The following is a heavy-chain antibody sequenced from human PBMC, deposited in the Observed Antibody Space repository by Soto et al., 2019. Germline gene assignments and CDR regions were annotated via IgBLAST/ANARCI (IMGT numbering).Heavy chain of an antibody. CDR3: ARSVLPATIAARPILYYYCYGMDV. J-gene: IGHJ6*02. V-gene: IGHV1-69*13. CDR1: GGTFSSYA. CDR2: IIPIFGTA. Sequence: ASVKVSCKASGGTFSSYAISWVRQAPGQGLEWMGGIIPIFGTANYAQKFQGRVTITADESTSTAYMELSSLRSEDTAVYYCARSVLPATIAARPILYYYCYGMDVWGQGTTVTVSS. D-gene: IGHD6-6*01.